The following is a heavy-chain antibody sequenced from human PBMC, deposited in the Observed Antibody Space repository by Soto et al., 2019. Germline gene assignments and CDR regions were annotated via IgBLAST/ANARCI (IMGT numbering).Heavy chain of an antibody. Sequence: GGSLRLSCAASGFTFSDHYMDWVRQAPGKGLEWVGRTRNKANSYTTEYAASVKGRFTISRDDSKNSLYLQMNSLKTEDTAVYYCARDTIVGRPSWLDVWGQGTTVTVSS. J-gene: IGHJ6*02. D-gene: IGHD1-26*01. V-gene: IGHV3-72*01. CDR1: GFTFSDHY. CDR3: ARDTIVGRPSWLDV. CDR2: TRNKANSYTT.